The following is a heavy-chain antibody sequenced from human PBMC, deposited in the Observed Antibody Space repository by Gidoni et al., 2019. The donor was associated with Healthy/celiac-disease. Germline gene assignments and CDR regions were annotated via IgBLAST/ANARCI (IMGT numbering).Heavy chain of an antibody. J-gene: IGHJ6*03. D-gene: IGHD2-2*01. CDR3: ARVCSSTSCYPYYYYYYYMDV. CDR1: GGSISSYY. CDR2: IYYSGST. V-gene: IGHV4-59*01. Sequence: QVQLQESGPGLVKPSETLSLTCTVSGGSISSYYWSWIRQPPGKGLEWIGYIYYSGSTNYNPSLKSRVTISVDTSKNQFSLKLSSVTAADTAVYYCARVCSSTSCYPYYYYYYYMDVWGKGTTVTVSS.